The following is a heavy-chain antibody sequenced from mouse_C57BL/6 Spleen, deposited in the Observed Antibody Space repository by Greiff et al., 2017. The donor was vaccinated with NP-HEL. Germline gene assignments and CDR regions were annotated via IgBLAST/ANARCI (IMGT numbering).Heavy chain of an antibody. CDR2: IRSKSNNYAT. V-gene: IGHV10-1*01. CDR1: GFSFNTYA. CDR3: VGGIYWYFDV. Sequence: EVKLVESGGGLVQPKGSLKLSCAASGFSFNTYAMNWVRQAPGKGLEWVARIRSKSNNYATYYADSVKDRFTISRDDSESMLYLQMNNLKTEDTAMYYCVGGIYWYFDVWGTGTTVTVSS. J-gene: IGHJ1*03.